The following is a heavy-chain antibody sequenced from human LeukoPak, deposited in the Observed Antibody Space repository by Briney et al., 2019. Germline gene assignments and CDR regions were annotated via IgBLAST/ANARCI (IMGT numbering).Heavy chain of an antibody. Sequence: ASVKVSCKASGYTFTSYGISWVRQAPGQGLEWMGWISAYNGNTNYAQKFQGRVTITADKSTSTAYMELSSLRSEDTAVYYCARGRAVAGDYWGQGTLVTVSS. CDR1: GYTFTSYG. V-gene: IGHV1-18*01. J-gene: IGHJ4*02. CDR3: ARGRAVAGDY. D-gene: IGHD6-19*01. CDR2: ISAYNGNT.